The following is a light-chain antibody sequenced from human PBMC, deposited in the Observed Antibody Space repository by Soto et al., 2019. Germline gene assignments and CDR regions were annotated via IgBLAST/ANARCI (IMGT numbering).Light chain of an antibody. V-gene: IGKV3-11*01. J-gene: IGKJ3*01. CDR1: PSVSGY. CDR3: QQRSVWPPDS. Sequence: EIVLTQSPATLSLSPGERATLSCRASPSVSGYLAWYQQKPGQAPRLLIYGVSNRAPGIPARFSGSGSGTDFSLPISSLEPEDFAVYYCQQRSVWPPDSVGPGTTVD. CDR2: GVS.